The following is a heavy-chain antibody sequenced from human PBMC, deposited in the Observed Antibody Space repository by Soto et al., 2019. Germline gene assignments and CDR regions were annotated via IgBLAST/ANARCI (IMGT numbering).Heavy chain of an antibody. CDR3: ARDRAGVGDNAFDI. CDR2: IYYSGST. V-gene: IGHV4-31*03. D-gene: IGHD3-16*01. Sequence: PSETLSLTCTASGGSISSGGYYWSWIRQDPGKGLEWIGYIYYSGSTYYNPSLKSRVTISVDTSKNQFSLKLSSVTAADTAVYYCARDRAGVGDNAFDIWGQGTMVTVSS. CDR1: GGSISSGGYY. J-gene: IGHJ3*02.